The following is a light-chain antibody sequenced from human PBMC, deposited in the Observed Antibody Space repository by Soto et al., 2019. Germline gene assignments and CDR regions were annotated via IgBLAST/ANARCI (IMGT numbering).Light chain of an antibody. CDR1: QSVSSNY. Sequence: EVLLTQSPDTLSLSPGERATLSCRTSQSVSSNYLAWYQQKSGQAPRLLICGASNRATGIPDRFSGSGSGTDFTLTIRRLEPEDFAVYYCQQYDTSPRTFGQGTKVEFK. CDR2: GAS. J-gene: IGKJ1*01. V-gene: IGKV3-20*01. CDR3: QQYDTSPRT.